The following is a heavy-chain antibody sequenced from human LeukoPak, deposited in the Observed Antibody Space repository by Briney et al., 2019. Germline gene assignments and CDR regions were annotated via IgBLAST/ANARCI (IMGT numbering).Heavy chain of an antibody. J-gene: IGHJ4*02. CDR2: IKSSGTYV. Sequence: GGSLRLSCAASGFTFISYNMIWVRQAPGKGLEWVSSIKSSGTYVYYADSVKGRFTISRDNAKNSVHLQMNSLRTEDTAVYYCARGDPHIGPWGQGTLVTVSS. V-gene: IGHV3-21*01. D-gene: IGHD2-21*01. CDR1: GFTFISYN. CDR3: ARGDPHIGP.